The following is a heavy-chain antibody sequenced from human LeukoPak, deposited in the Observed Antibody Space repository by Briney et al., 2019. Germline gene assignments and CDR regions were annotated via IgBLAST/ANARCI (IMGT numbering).Heavy chain of an antibody. CDR3: ARDLGYCSSTSCYNDAFDI. CDR1: GGTFSSYA. Sequence: ASVKVSCKASGGTFSSYAISWVRQAPGQGLEWMGGIIPIFGTANYAQKFQGRVTITTDDSTSTAYMELSSLRSEDTAVYYCARDLGYCSSTSCYNDAFDIWGQGTMVTVSS. V-gene: IGHV1-69*05. CDR2: IIPIFGTA. D-gene: IGHD2-2*01. J-gene: IGHJ3*02.